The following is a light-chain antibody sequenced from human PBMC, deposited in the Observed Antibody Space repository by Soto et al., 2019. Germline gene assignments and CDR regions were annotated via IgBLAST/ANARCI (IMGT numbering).Light chain of an antibody. J-gene: IGKJ1*01. CDR3: QLYNIYSEA. CDR1: QTISSW. V-gene: IGKV1-5*03. Sequence: DIQMNQSPSTLSGSVRDGVTITCRASQTISSWLAWYQQKPGKAPKLLIYKASTLKSGVPSRFSGSGSGTEFTLTISSLQPDDFAPYYCQLYNIYSEAFGQVAKVDIK. CDR2: KAS.